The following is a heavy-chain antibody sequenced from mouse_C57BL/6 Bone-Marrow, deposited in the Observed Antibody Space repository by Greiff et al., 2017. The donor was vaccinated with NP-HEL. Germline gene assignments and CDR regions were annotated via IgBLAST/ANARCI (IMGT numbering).Heavy chain of an antibody. CDR2: INPYNGGT. J-gene: IGHJ2*01. Sequence: VQLQQSGPVLVKPGASVKMSCKASGYTFTDYYMNWVKQSHGKSLEWIGVINPYNGGTSYNQKFKGKATLTVDKSSSTAYMELNSLTSEDSAVYYCARCYYYGSSLDYWCQGTTLTVSS. D-gene: IGHD1-1*01. CDR3: ARCYYYGSSLDY. V-gene: IGHV1-19*01. CDR1: GYTFTDYY.